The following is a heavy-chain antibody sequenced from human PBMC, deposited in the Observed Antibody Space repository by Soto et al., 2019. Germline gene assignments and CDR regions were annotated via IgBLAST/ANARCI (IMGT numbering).Heavy chain of an antibody. J-gene: IGHJ4*02. D-gene: IGHD4-17*01. CDR1: GFTFSSYD. CDR2: IGTAGDT. Sequence: GGSLRLSCAASGFTFSSYDMHWVRQATGKGLEWVSAIGTAGDTYYPGSVKGRFTISRENAKNSLYLQMNSLRAGDTAVYYCARAGGRYGDYEYYFDYWGQGTLVTVSS. V-gene: IGHV3-13*01. CDR3: ARAGGRYGDYEYYFDY.